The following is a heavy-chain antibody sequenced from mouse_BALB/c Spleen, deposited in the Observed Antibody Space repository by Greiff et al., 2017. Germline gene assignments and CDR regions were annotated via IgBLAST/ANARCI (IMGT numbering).Heavy chain of an antibody. J-gene: IGHJ1*01. Sequence: EVKLMESGGGLVKPGGSLKLSCAASGFTFSSYAMSWVRQTPEKRLEWVASISSGGSTYYPDSVKGRFTISRDNARNILYLQMSSLRSEDTAMYYCARADDGYYGYFDVWGAGTTVTVSS. D-gene: IGHD2-3*01. CDR3: ARADDGYYGYFDV. CDR2: ISSGGST. CDR1: GFTFSSYA. V-gene: IGHV5-6-5*01.